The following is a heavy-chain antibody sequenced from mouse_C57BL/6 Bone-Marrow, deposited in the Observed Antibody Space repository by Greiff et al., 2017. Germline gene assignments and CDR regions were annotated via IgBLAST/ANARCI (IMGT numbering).Heavy chain of an antibody. CDR3: ARPDYDGAMDY. CDR1: GYTFTSYW. Sequence: VQLQQPGAELVKPGASVKLSCKASGYTFTSYWMHWVKQRPGQGLEWIGMIHPNSGSTNYNEKCKSKATLTVDKSSSTAYMQLSSLTSEDSAVYYCARPDYDGAMDYWGQGTSVTVSS. J-gene: IGHJ4*01. D-gene: IGHD2-4*01. CDR2: IHPNSGST. V-gene: IGHV1-64*01.